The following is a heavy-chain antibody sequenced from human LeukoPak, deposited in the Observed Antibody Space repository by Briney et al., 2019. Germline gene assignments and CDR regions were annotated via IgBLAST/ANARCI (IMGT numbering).Heavy chain of an antibody. CDR3: ARGSDYDKNAFDI. J-gene: IGHJ3*02. CDR2: INPSVGST. V-gene: IGHV1-46*01. D-gene: IGHD3-22*01. Sequence: ASVKVSCKASGYSFTNYFLHWVRQAPGQGLEWMGVINPSVGSTTYAQKFQGRVTMTRDTSTSTVYMEVSSLRSEDTAVYYCARGSDYDKNAFDIWGQGTMVTVSS. CDR1: GYSFTNYF.